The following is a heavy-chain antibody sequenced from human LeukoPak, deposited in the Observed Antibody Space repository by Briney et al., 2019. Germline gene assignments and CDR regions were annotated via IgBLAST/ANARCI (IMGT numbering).Heavy chain of an antibody. D-gene: IGHD5-18*01. CDR2: INPSGGST. V-gene: IGHV1-46*03. CDR3: ARAPPSGQLWSPPNY. J-gene: IGHJ4*02. Sequence: GASVKVSCKASGYTFTSYGISWVRQAPGQGLEWMGIINPSGGSTSYAQKFQGRVTMTRDTSTSTVYMELSSLRSEDTAVYYCARAPPSGQLWSPPNYWGQGTLVTVSS. CDR1: GYTFTSYG.